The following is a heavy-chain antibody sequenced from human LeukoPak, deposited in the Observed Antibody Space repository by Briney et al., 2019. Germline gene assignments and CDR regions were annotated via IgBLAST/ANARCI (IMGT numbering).Heavy chain of an antibody. D-gene: IGHD1/OR15-1a*01. Sequence: ASVKVSCKASGGTFSTYAISWVRQAPGQGLEWVGWINPNTGVTNYAQNFRGRVTMTRDTSMTTAYMELTRLTSDDTAVYYCARDTSGNNFEYWGQGTLVSVSS. CDR3: ARDTSGNNFEY. CDR1: GGTFSTYA. CDR2: INPNTGVT. V-gene: IGHV1-2*02. J-gene: IGHJ4*02.